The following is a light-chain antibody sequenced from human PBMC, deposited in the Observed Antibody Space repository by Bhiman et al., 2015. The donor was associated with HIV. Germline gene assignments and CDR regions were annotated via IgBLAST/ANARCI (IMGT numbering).Light chain of an antibody. CDR2: YSS. Sequence: SYELTQPPSVSVAPGKSASITCGGNNIESKSVHWYQKRPGQAPVLVIKYSSDRPSGIPERFSGSNSGNTATLIINRVEAGDEADYYCQAWDSSTGVFGGGTKLTVL. V-gene: IGLV3-21*01. CDR3: QAWDSSTGV. J-gene: IGLJ3*02. CDR1: NIESKS.